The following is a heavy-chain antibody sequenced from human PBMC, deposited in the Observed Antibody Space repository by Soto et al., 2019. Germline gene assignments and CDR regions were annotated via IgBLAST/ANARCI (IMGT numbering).Heavy chain of an antibody. J-gene: IGHJ6*02. Sequence: SETLSLTCAVSGGSISSSNWWTWIRQTPGKGLEWIGEINYRGSTYYNPSLESRITMAVDMSKNQFSLKLSSVTAADTAVYFCVRGQPHRITIFEVVIRSYDYGMDVWGQGTTVTVSS. CDR2: INYRGST. CDR3: VRGQPHRITIFEVVIRSYDYGMDV. D-gene: IGHD3-3*01. V-gene: IGHV4-4*02. CDR1: GGSISSSNW.